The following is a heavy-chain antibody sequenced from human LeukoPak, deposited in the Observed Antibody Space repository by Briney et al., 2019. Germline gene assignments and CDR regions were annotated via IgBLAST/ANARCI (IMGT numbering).Heavy chain of an antibody. V-gene: IGHV3-30*03. CDR3: ARGSVMTTVTTDLDY. Sequence: GGSLRLSCAASGFTFKGYWMSWVRQAPGKGLEWVAVISYDGSNKYYADSVKGRFTISRDNSKNTLYLQMNSLRAEDTAVYYCARGSVMTTVTTDLDYWGQGTLVTVSS. CDR2: ISYDGSNK. CDR1: GFTFKGYW. D-gene: IGHD4-17*01. J-gene: IGHJ4*02.